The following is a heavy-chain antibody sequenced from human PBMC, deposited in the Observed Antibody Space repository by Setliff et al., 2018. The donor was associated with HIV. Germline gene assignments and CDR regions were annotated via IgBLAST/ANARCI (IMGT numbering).Heavy chain of an antibody. D-gene: IGHD3-10*01. CDR3: AREGGLWFGELLSY. V-gene: IGHV4-61*08. Sequence: ASETLSLTCAVSGGSISSGGYSWSWIRQPPGKGLEWIGEMNDRGRTNYNASLKSRVTISVDTSKNQFSLKLSSVTAADTAVYYCAREGGLWFGELLSYWGQGTLVTVSS. CDR2: MNDRGRT. CDR1: GGSISSGGYS. J-gene: IGHJ4*02.